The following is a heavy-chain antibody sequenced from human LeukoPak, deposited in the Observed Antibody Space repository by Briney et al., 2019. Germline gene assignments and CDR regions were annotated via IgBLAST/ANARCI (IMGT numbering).Heavy chain of an antibody. Sequence: SETLSLTCAVYGGSFSGYYWSWIRQPPGKGLEWIGEINHSGSTYYNPSLKSRVTISVDRSKNQFSLKLSSVTAADTAVYYCARAREQLGGYFDYWGQGTLVTVSS. CDR1: GGSFSGYY. D-gene: IGHD6-13*01. J-gene: IGHJ4*02. V-gene: IGHV4-34*01. CDR2: INHSGST. CDR3: ARAREQLGGYFDY.